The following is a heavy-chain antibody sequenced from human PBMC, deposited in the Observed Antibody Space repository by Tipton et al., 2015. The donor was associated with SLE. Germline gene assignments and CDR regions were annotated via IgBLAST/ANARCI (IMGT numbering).Heavy chain of an antibody. CDR3: AKGSGRYKD. D-gene: IGHD6-19*01. Sequence: TLSLTCTVSGPSINTYYWTWIRQPAGKGLEWIGRIYSSGYTNYNPSLKSRVTLSVDTSKNQFFLRLSSVTAADTAVFYCAKGSGRYKDWGRGILVTVSS. V-gene: IGHV4-4*07. CDR2: IYSSGYT. J-gene: IGHJ4*02. CDR1: GPSINTYY.